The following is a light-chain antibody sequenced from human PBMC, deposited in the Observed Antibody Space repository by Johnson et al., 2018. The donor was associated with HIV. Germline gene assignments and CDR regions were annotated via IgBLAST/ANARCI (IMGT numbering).Light chain of an antibody. V-gene: IGLV1-51*01. CDR1: SSNIGINY. CDR2: DNN. Sequence: QSVLTQPPSVSAAPGQKVTISCSGSSSNIGINYVSWYQQVPGTAPKLLIYDNNRRPSGIPDRFSGSKSGTSATLGITGLQTGDEADYYCGTWDSSLSAGRVFGTGTKVTVL. J-gene: IGLJ1*01. CDR3: GTWDSSLSAGRV.